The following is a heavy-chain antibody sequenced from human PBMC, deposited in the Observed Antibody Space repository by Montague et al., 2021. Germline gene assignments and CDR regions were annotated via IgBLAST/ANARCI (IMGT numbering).Heavy chain of an antibody. Sequence: SETLSLICTVSGASISSSPYYWGWIRQPPGKGLEWIGSIYYSANTYYNPSLKSRLSISVDTTKSQFSLRLKSVTAADTAVYHCARVDCDGDCYTFDPWGQGTLVTVSS. D-gene: IGHD2-21*02. CDR3: ARVDCDGDCYTFDP. V-gene: IGHV4-39*01. CDR1: GASISSSPYY. J-gene: IGHJ5*02. CDR2: IYYSANT.